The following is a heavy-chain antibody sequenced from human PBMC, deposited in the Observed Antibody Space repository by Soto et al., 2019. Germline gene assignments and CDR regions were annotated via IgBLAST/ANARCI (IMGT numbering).Heavy chain of an antibody. CDR2: FDPEDGET. D-gene: IGHD6-19*01. V-gene: IGHV1-24*01. Sequence: GASVKVSCKVSGYTLTELSMHWVRQAPGKGLEWMGGFDPEDGETIYAQKFQGRVTMTEDTSTDTAYMELSSLRSEDTAVYYCATFLSSGWYSPPEYWGQGTLVTVSS. CDR1: GYTLTELS. J-gene: IGHJ4*02. CDR3: ATFLSSGWYSPPEY.